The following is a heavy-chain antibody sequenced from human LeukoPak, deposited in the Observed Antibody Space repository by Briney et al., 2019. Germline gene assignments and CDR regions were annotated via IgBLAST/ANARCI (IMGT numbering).Heavy chain of an antibody. Sequence: ASVKVSCKASGYTFTSYDINWVRQATGQGLEWMGWMNPNSGNTGYAQKFQGRVTMARNTSISTAYMELSSLRSEDTAVYYCARGRTVRNWFDPWGQGTLVTVSS. J-gene: IGHJ5*02. CDR1: GYTFTSYD. CDR2: MNPNSGNT. CDR3: ARGRTVRNWFDP. V-gene: IGHV1-8*01. D-gene: IGHD4-11*01.